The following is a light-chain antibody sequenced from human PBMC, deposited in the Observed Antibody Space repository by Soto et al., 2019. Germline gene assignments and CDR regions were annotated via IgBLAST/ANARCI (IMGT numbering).Light chain of an antibody. J-gene: IGKJ2*01. CDR2: GVS. V-gene: IGKV3-15*01. Sequence: DIVLTQSPXTLSVSPGXRVTXSCXASESLFXFLAWYQQKPGQAPRLLMYGVSTRATGIPARFSGGGSATDFTLTISSLQSEDSAFYFCQSYNDWPFASGLGTRLEI. CDR3: QSYNDWPFA. CDR1: ESLFXF.